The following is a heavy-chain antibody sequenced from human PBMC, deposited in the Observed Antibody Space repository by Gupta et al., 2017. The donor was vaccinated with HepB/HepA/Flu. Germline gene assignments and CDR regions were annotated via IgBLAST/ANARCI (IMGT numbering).Heavy chain of an antibody. D-gene: IGHD3-10*01. V-gene: IGHV3-21*01. J-gene: IGHJ4*02. CDR1: GFTFNTYS. CDR2: ISSNSIYK. CDR3: ARDYGSGSHFDY. Sequence: EVQLVESGGGLVKPGGSLRLSCAASGFTFNTYSINWVRQAPGKGLEWVSSISSNSIYKYYADSVRGRFTISRDNAQNSLYLQMNSLRAEDTAVYYCARDYGSGSHFDYWGQGTLVTVSS.